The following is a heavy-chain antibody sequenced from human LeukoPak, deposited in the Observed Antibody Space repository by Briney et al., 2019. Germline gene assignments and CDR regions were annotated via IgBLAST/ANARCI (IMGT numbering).Heavy chain of an antibody. D-gene: IGHD5-12*01. CDR1: GYSFTNYW. Sequence: GESLKISCKGSGYSFTNYWIGWVRQMPGKGLEWMGIIYPGDSETRYSPSFQGQVTISADKSIRTAYLQWRSVKTSDTAMYYCARLYSAYDSYFDYWGQGTLVTVSS. CDR3: ARLYSAYDSYFDY. J-gene: IGHJ4*02. V-gene: IGHV5-51*01. CDR2: IYPGDSET.